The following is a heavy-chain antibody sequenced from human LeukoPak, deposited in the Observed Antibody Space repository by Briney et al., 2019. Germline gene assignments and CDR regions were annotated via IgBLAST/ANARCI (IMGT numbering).Heavy chain of an antibody. V-gene: IGHV3-48*01. Sequence: GGSLRLSCAAPGFTFSSYTMNWVRQAPGKGLEWVSYITGSSSAIYYADSVEGRFTISRDNAKNSLYLQMNSLRAEDTAVYYCPLELGEGFDYWGQGTLVTVSS. D-gene: IGHD1-7*01. CDR3: PLELGEGFDY. CDR2: ITGSSSAI. J-gene: IGHJ4*02. CDR1: GFTFSSYT.